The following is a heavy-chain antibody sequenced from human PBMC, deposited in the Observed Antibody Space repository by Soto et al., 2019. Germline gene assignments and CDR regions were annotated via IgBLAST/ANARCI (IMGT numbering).Heavy chain of an antibody. Sequence: SETLSLTCIVSGGSVTSGGYYWSWFRQPPQKGLEWIGHIYKTGSSKYNPSLQGRVTISIDTSKNQFSLKVNSVTAADTAVYYCARGFDYWGQGTLVTVSS. V-gene: IGHV4-61*08. CDR1: GGSVTSGGYY. CDR3: ARGFDY. J-gene: IGHJ4*02. CDR2: IYKTGSS.